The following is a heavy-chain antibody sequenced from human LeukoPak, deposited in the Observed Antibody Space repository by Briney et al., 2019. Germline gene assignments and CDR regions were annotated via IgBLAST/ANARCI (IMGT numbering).Heavy chain of an antibody. D-gene: IGHD2-2*01. V-gene: IGHV3-30*02. CDR3: AEDLNRYQLLYYFDY. CDR1: GFTFSSYG. Sequence: GGSLRLSCAASGFTFSSYGMHWVRQAPGKGLEWVAFIRYDGSNKYYADSVKGRFTISRDNSKNTLYLQMNSLRAEDTAVYYCAEDLNRYQLLYYFDYWGQGTLVTVSS. CDR2: IRYDGSNK. J-gene: IGHJ4*02.